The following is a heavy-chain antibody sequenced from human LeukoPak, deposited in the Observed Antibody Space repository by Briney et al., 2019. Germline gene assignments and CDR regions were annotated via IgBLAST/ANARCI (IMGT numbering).Heavy chain of an antibody. CDR2: ISGSGGST. J-gene: IGHJ4*02. CDR1: GFTFSSYA. V-gene: IGHV3-23*01. D-gene: IGHD3-3*01. Sequence: GGSLRLSCAASGFTFSSYAMSWVRQAPGKGLEWVSAISGSGGSTYYADSVKGRFTISRDNSKNTLYLQMNSLRAEDTAVYYCAKGPTSLWSGYYYFDYWGQGTLVTVSS. CDR3: AKGPTSLWSGYYYFDY.